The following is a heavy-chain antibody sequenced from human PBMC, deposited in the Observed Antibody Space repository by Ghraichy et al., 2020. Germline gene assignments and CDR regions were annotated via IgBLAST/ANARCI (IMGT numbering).Heavy chain of an antibody. V-gene: IGHV3-23*01. CDR3: ATRNDYSNYGDFKAFDI. J-gene: IGHJ3*02. CDR1: GFTFSSYA. CDR2: IRGSGGST. Sequence: GGSLRLSCAASGFTFSSYAMSWVRQAPGKGLEWVSAIRGSGGSTYYAESVKGRFTISRDNSKNTLYLQMNSLRAEDTAVYYCATRNDYSNYGDFKAFDIWGQRTMVTVSS. D-gene: IGHD4-11*01.